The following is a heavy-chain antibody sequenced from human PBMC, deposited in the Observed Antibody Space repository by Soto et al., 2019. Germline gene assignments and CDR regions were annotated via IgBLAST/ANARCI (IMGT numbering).Heavy chain of an antibody. J-gene: IGHJ4*02. D-gene: IGHD6-13*01. Sequence: QVHLVESGGGVVQPGRSLRLSCAVSGFSFSSFDLLWVRQSPGKGPEWVAGIWYDGSEEYYADSVKGRFTISRDNSKETLYLQMSNLRAEDTAVYYCARGYGSSGLDYWGQGTLVTVSS. CDR1: GFSFSSFD. V-gene: IGHV3-33*01. CDR3: ARGYGSSGLDY. CDR2: IWYDGSEE.